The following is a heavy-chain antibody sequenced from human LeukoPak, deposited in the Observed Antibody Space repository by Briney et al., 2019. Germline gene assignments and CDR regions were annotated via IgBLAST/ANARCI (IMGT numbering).Heavy chain of an antibody. V-gene: IGHV4-38-2*02. CDR2: MFHSGNT. J-gene: IGHJ3*02. Sequence: PGGSLRLSCEASGFTFSTFAMIWVRQPPGKGLEWIVSMFHSGNTYYNPSLKSRVSMSVDTSKNQFSLKVSSVTAADTAVYYCAREWNYYAFEIWGQGTMVTVSS. CDR3: AREWNYYAFEI. D-gene: IGHD1-7*01. CDR1: GFTFSTFAM.